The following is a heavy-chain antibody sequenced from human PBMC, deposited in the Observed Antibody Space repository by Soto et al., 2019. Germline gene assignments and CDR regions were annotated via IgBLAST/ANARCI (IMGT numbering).Heavy chain of an antibody. Sequence: QVQLVESGGGVVQPGRSLRLSCAASGFTFSSYGMHWVRQAPGKGLEWVAVIWYDGSNKYYADSVKGRFTISRDNSKNPLYLQMNSLRAEDTAVYYCARESYHLYYFDYWGQGTLVTVSS. CDR3: ARESYHLYYFDY. V-gene: IGHV3-33*01. CDR1: GFTFSSYG. D-gene: IGHD1-26*01. J-gene: IGHJ4*02. CDR2: IWYDGSNK.